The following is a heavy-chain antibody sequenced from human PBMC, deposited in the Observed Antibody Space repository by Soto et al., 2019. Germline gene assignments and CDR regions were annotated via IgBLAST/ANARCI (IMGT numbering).Heavy chain of an antibody. CDR3: ARGGSLYWYFDL. CDR1: GYTFTNYA. D-gene: IGHD1-26*01. J-gene: IGHJ2*01. Sequence: GASVKVSCKASGYTFTNYAMHWVRQAPGQRLEWMGWINAGNGNTKYSQKFQGRVTITRDTSASTAYMELSSLRSEDTAVYYRARGGSLYWYFDLWGRGTLVTVSS. CDR2: INAGNGNT. V-gene: IGHV1-3*01.